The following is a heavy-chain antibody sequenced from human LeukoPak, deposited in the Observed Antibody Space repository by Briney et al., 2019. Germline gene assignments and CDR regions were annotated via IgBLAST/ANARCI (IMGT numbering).Heavy chain of an antibody. J-gene: IGHJ5*02. CDR2: TYYRSTWYN. CDR1: GDSVSSNSVT. V-gene: IGHV6-1*01. Sequence: SQTLSLTCAISGDSVSSNSVTWNWIRQPPSRGLEWLGRTYYRSTWYNDYAVSVRGRITVNPDTSKNQFSLHLNSVTLEDTAVYYCARRLTQYDCFDPWGQGILVTVSS. D-gene: IGHD2-2*01. CDR3: ARRLTQYDCFDP.